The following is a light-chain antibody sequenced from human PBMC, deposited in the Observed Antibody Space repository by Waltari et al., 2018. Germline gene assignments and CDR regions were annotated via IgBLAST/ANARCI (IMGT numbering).Light chain of an antibody. Sequence: QSVLTQPPSMSGAPGQRVTISCTGRSPNLGAGHDVPWYQVFPGTAPKLLIYGNNNRPSGVPDRFSGSKSDTSASLAIGGLQAEDEADYYCQSFDIRLSGGVVFGGGTKVTVL. CDR2: GNN. CDR1: SPNLGAGHD. J-gene: IGLJ3*02. CDR3: QSFDIRLSGGVV. V-gene: IGLV1-40*01.